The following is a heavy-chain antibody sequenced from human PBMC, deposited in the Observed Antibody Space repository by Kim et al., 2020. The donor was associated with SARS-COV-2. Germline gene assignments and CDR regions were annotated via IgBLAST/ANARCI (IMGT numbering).Heavy chain of an antibody. J-gene: IGHJ4*02. Sequence: ATAAKGRFTISRDNSKNTLYRQMNNLRAEDTAVYYCAKDRRSSTSCLDYWGQGTLVTVSS. D-gene: IGHD2-2*01. CDR3: AKDRRSSTSCLDY. V-gene: IGHV3-23*01.